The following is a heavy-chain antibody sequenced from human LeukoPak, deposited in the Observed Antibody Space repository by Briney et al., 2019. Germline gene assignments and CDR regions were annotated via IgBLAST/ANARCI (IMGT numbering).Heavy chain of an antibody. Sequence: GASVKVSCKASGYTFTDYYMHWVRQAPGQGLEWMGWINLNSGGTNYVQKFQGRVTMTRDTSISTAYMELSRLRSDDTAVYYCAREEFHCSSTSCYVEGIDTWGQRTLVTVSS. CDR2: INLNSGGT. CDR3: AREEFHCSSTSCYVEGIDT. V-gene: IGHV1-2*02. D-gene: IGHD2-2*01. CDR1: GYTFTDYY. J-gene: IGHJ5*02.